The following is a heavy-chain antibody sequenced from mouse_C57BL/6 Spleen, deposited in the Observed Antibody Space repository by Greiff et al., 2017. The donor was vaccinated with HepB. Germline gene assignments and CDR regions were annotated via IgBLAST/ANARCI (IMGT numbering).Heavy chain of an antibody. CDR3: ARRDYDYGYFDV. CDR2: IYPGGGYT. V-gene: IGHV1-63*01. CDR1: GYTFTNYW. D-gene: IGHD2-4*01. J-gene: IGHJ1*03. Sequence: QVQLKESGAELVRPGTSVKMSCKASGYTFTNYWIGWAKQRPGHGLEWIGDIYPGGGYTNYNEKFKGKATLTADKSSSTAYMQLSSLTSEDSAIYYCARRDYDYGYFDVWGTGTTVTVSS.